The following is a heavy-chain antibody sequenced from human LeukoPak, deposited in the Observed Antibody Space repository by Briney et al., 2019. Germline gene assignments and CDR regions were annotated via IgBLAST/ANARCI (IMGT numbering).Heavy chain of an antibody. V-gene: IGHV3-30*19. CDR1: GFTFSDYG. CDR2: ISYDGSNK. CDR3: ARDRDILTGFYYYGMDV. Sequence: QAGGSLRLSCAASGFTFSDYGMHWVRQAPGKGLEWVALISYDGSNKYYTDSVKGRFTISRDNSKNTLYLQINSLRAEDTAVYFCARDRDILTGFYYYGMDVWGQGTTVTVSS. D-gene: IGHD3-9*01. J-gene: IGHJ6*02.